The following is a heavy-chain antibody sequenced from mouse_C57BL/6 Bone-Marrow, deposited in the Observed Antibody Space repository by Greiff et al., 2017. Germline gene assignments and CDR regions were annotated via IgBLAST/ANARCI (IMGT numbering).Heavy chain of an antibody. CDR1: GYTFTSYW. D-gene: IGHD1-1*02. Sequence: VQLQQSGAELVKPGASVKMSCTASGYTFTSYWITWVKQRPGQGLEWIGDIYPGSGSTNYNEKFKSKATLTADTSSSTAYMQLSSLTSEDSAVYYCASMARGDYWGQGTTLTVSS. J-gene: IGHJ2*01. V-gene: IGHV1-55*01. CDR3: ASMARGDY. CDR2: IYPGSGST.